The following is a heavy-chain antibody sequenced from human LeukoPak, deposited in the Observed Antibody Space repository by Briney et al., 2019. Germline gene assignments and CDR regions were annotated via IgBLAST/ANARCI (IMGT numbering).Heavy chain of an antibody. CDR3: ARRRSREGGFDP. CDR1: GYTFTSYY. V-gene: IGHV1-46*01. Sequence: GASVKVSCKASGYTFTSYYMHRVRQAPGQGLEWMGIINPSGGSTSYAQKFQGRVTMTRDTSTSTVYMELSSLRSEDTAVYYCARRRSREGGFDPWGQGTLVTVSS. J-gene: IGHJ5*02. CDR2: INPSGGST.